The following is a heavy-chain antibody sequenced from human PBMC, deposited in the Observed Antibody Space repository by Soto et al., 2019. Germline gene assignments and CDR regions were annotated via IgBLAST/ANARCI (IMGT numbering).Heavy chain of an antibody. Sequence: GGSLRLSCAASGFTFSSYAMSWVRQAPGKGLEWVSAISGSGGSTYYADSVKGRFTISRDNSKNTLYLQMNSLRAEDTAVYYCARAYCSGGSCYSLGYYYYYMDVWGKGTTVTVSS. D-gene: IGHD2-15*01. J-gene: IGHJ6*03. CDR1: GFTFSSYA. V-gene: IGHV3-23*01. CDR2: ISGSGGST. CDR3: ARAYCSGGSCYSLGYYYYYMDV.